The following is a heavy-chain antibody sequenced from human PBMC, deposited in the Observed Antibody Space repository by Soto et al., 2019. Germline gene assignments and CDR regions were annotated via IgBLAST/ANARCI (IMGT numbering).Heavy chain of an antibody. CDR3: ARDRRKLYYYGSGSPLDP. V-gene: IGHV3-48*03. CDR1: GFTFSRYE. J-gene: IGHJ5*02. Sequence: AGGSLRLSCADSGFTFSRYEMNWVRQAPGKGLEWVSYISSSGSTIYYADSVKGRFTISRDNAKNSLYLQMNSLRAEDTAVYYCARDRRKLYYYGSGSPLDPWGQGTLVTVSS. D-gene: IGHD3-10*01. CDR2: ISSSGSTI.